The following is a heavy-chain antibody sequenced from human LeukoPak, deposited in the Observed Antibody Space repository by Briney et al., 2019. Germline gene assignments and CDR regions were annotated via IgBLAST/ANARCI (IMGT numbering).Heavy chain of an antibody. D-gene: IGHD2-2*01. CDR1: GFTFSNYG. Sequence: QPGGSLRLSCAASGFTFSNYGMHWVRQAPGKGLEWVSAISGRGDNTYYTDSVKGRFTISRDNSKNTLYLQMNSLRAEDTAVYYCAKGDCSSTSCQRSEYFDYWGQGTLVTVSS. J-gene: IGHJ4*02. V-gene: IGHV3-23*01. CDR2: ISGRGDNT. CDR3: AKGDCSSTSCQRSEYFDY.